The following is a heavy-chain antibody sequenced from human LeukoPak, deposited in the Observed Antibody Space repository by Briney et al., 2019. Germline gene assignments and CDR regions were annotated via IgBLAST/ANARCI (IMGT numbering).Heavy chain of an antibody. V-gene: IGHV3-74*01. Sequence: GGSVTLSCAASGFTFSGFWMHWVRQAPGKGLVWVSRINIDGSSTTYADSVKGRFTISRDNAKNTLYLQMNSLRAEDTAVYYCARGRAAVAGYFMDVLGTGTTVTVSS. CDR3: ARGRAAVAGYFMDV. J-gene: IGHJ6*03. CDR2: INIDGSST. CDR1: GFTFSGFW. D-gene: IGHD6-19*01.